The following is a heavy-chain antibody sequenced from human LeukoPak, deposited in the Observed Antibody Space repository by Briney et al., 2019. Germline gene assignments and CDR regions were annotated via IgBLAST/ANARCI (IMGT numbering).Heavy chain of an antibody. Sequence: SETLALTCSVSGGSMSSSSYYWGWIRQSPGKGLEWIGSMYYRGTTYENSSLKSRVTLSIDTSKNQFSLKLTSVTAADTAVYYCVREYSRSVVAGSRPDLWGQGLLVTVSS. CDR3: VREYSRSVVAGSRPDL. D-gene: IGHD2-21*01. CDR2: MYYRGTT. J-gene: IGHJ4*02. CDR1: GGSMSSSSYY. V-gene: IGHV4-39*02.